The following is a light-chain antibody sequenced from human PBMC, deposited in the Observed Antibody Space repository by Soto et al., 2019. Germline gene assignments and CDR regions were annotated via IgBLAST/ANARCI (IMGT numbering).Light chain of an antibody. V-gene: IGKV3-20*01. J-gene: IGKJ3*01. Sequence: EIVMTQSPATLSVSPGERATLSCRASQSVNSNYLAWYQQKPGQAPRLLIYGASSRATGTPDRFSGSGSGTDFTLTISRLEPEDFAVYYCQQYGSSPRFTFGPGTKVDIK. CDR3: QQYGSSPRFT. CDR1: QSVNSNY. CDR2: GAS.